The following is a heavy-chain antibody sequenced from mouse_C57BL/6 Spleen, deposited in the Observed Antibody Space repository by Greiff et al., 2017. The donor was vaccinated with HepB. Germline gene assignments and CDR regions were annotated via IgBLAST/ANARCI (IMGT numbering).Heavy chain of an antibody. J-gene: IGHJ2*01. D-gene: IGHD1-1*01. CDR1: GFTFTDYY. CDR2: LRNKANGYTT. Sequence: EVMLVESGGGLVQPGGSLSLSCAASGFTFTDYYMSWVRQPPGKALEWLGFLRNKANGYTTEYSASVKGRFTISRDNSQSILYLQMNALRAEDSATYYCARSYYYGSSYDFDYWGQGTTLTVSS. CDR3: ARSYYYGSSYDFDY. V-gene: IGHV7-3*01.